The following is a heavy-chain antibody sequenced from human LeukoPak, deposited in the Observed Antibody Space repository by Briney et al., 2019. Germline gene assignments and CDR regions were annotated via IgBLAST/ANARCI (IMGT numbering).Heavy chain of an antibody. J-gene: IGHJ4*02. CDR2: INPNDGDT. CDR1: GYTFTDYY. D-gene: IGHD2-2*01. V-gene: IGHV1-2*02. CDR3: ARANFLYCSSTSCLFDY. Sequence: ASVKVSCKASGYTFTDYYIHCVRQAPGQGFEWIGWINPNDGDTYYAQKFQGRVTMTRDTSISTAHMEVSRLRSDDTAVYYCARANFLYCSSTSCLFDYWGQGTLVTVSS.